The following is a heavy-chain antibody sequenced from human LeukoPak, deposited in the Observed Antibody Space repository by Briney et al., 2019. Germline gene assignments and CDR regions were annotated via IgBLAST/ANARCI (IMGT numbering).Heavy chain of an antibody. Sequence: SETLSLTCAVYGGSFSDYYWSWIRQPPGKGLEWIGEINHSGSTNYNPSLKSRVTISVDTSKNQFSLKLSSATAADTAVYYCARGYYDSSGYYYFDYWGQGTLVTVSS. V-gene: IGHV4-34*01. CDR3: ARGYYDSSGYYYFDY. J-gene: IGHJ4*02. D-gene: IGHD3-22*01. CDR1: GGSFSDYY. CDR2: INHSGST.